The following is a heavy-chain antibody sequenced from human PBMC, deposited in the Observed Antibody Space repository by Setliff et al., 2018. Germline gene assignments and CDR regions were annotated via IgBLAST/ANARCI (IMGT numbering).Heavy chain of an antibody. CDR2: TYYSGNT. D-gene: IGHD6-19*01. CDR3: ARGRAGHSGH. Sequence: TSETLSLTCTVSGASVSGNSYYWGWIRQPPGKGLEWIASTYYSGNTYYNPSLKSRVSISVDTSKNQFSLKLSSVTAADTAVYYCARGRAGHSGHWGQGTLVTVSS. V-gene: IGHV4-39*07. J-gene: IGHJ4*02. CDR1: GASVSGNSYY.